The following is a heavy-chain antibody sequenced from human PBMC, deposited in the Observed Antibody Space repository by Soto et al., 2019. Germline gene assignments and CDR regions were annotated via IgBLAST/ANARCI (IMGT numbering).Heavy chain of an antibody. CDR1: GASITGSSY. CDR2: FSLSGTT. V-gene: IGHV4-4*07. CDR3: ARGMTPPGAPAWYYFDS. J-gene: IGHJ4*02. Sequence: SETLSLTCTVSGASITGSSYWSWIRQPAGKGLEWIGRFSLSGTTNYNPSLRSRVTMSADVSKNQFSLRLTSVTAADTALYYCARGMTPPGAPAWYYFDSWGQGTLVTSPQ. D-gene: IGHD2-8*02.